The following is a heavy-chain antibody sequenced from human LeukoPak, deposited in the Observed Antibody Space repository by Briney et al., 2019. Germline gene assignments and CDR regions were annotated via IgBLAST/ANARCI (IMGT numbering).Heavy chain of an antibody. J-gene: IGHJ4*02. CDR3: AREDSGYDEDYFDY. V-gene: IGHV3-7*01. D-gene: IGHD5-12*01. Sequence: GGSLRLSCAASGFTFSDYYMSWVRQAPGKGLEWVANIKQDGSEKYYVDSVKGRFTISRDNAKNSLYLQMNSLRAEDTAVYYCAREDSGYDEDYFDYWGQGTLVTVSS. CDR2: IKQDGSEK. CDR1: GFTFSDYY.